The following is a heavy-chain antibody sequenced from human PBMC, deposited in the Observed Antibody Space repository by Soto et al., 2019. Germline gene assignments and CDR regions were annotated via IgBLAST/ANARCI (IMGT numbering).Heavy chain of an antibody. J-gene: IGHJ4*02. Sequence: EVQLVESGGGLVKPGGSLTLYCAASGFTFSTYNMNWVRRAPGKGLEWVSSITGRSYYIYYADSVKGRFTISRDNAKNSLYLQMKSLRAEDMAIYYCAREGLEYGDYFDYWGQGILVTVSS. CDR2: ITGRSYYI. CDR3: AREGLEYGDYFDY. D-gene: IGHD4-17*01. CDR1: GFTFSTYN. V-gene: IGHV3-21*06.